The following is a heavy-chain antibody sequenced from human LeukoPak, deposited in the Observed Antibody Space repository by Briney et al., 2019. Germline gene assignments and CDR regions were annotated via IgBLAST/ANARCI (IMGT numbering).Heavy chain of an antibody. V-gene: IGHV3-23*01. D-gene: IGHD1-26*01. CDR2: ISISGSST. CDR1: GFTFNNYA. Sequence: PGGSLRLSXAASGFTFNNYAMSWACQAPGKGLEWVSAISISGSSTYYADSVKGRFSISRDNSKNTLYLQMSSLRAEDTAIYYCAKGVKWELPLGSWGQGTLVTVSS. CDR3: AKGVKWELPLGS. J-gene: IGHJ4*02.